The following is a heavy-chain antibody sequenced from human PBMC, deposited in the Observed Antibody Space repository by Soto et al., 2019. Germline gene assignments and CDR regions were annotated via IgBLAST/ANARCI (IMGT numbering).Heavy chain of an antibody. CDR3: ANVDAPDDRAFDI. CDR1: GFSISGSG. D-gene: IGHD2-15*01. CDR2: IRDRTNDYAT. Sequence: EVQLVESGGGLVQPGGSLRLSCAASGFSISGSGIHWVRQASGKGLEWVARIRDRTNDYATGFAASVQGGFSISRADSKNTAFLQMNSLNAEETAVYYGANVDAPDDRAFDIWGQGTMFTVSS. J-gene: IGHJ3*02. V-gene: IGHV3-73*01.